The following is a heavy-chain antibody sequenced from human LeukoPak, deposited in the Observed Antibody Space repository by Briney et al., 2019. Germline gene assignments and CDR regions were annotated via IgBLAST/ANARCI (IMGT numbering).Heavy chain of an antibody. Sequence: SETLSLTCTVSGGSISSIIYYWGWIRQPPGKGLEWTGTIYYSGSTYYNLSLKSRVTISVDTSRNQFSLKLSSVTAADTAVYYCARHSRSVDYGSGSYTWDYWGQGTLVTVSS. CDR3: ARHSRSVDYGSGSYTWDY. CDR2: IYYSGST. D-gene: IGHD3-10*01. V-gene: IGHV4-39*01. J-gene: IGHJ4*02. CDR1: GGSISSIIYY.